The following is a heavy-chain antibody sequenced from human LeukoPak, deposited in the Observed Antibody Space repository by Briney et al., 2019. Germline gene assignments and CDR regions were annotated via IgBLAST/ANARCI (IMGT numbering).Heavy chain of an antibody. Sequence: PSETLSLTCAVSGGSISSSNWWSWVRQPPGKGLEWIGEIYHSGSTNYNPSLKSRVTISVDKSKNQFSLKLSSVTAADTAVYYCARVYCSGGSCYLAYFDSWGQGTLVTVSS. J-gene: IGHJ4*02. CDR3: ARVYCSGGSCYLAYFDS. CDR2: IYHSGST. D-gene: IGHD2-15*01. V-gene: IGHV4-4*02. CDR1: GGSISSSNW.